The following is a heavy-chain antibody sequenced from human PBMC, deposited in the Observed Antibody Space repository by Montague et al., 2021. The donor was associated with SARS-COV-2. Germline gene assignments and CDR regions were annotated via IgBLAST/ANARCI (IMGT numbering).Heavy chain of an antibody. J-gene: IGHJ6*03. CDR3: ARLGDGVVPSPILGVGPYYSYYYMDV. Sequence: SETLSLTCAVHGGSFSTYSWNWIRQPPGKGLGWIGETHHGGSTNYNPSLKSRVTISADTSKNQFSLKLTSVAAADTAVYYCARLGDGVVPSPILGVGPYYSYYYMDVWGKGTTVTVSS. CDR1: GGSFSTYS. V-gene: IGHV4-34*01. D-gene: IGHD3-10*01. CDR2: THHGGST.